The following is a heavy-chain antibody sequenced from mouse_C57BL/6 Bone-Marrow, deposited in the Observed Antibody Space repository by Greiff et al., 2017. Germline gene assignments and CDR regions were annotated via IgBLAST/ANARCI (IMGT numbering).Heavy chain of an antibody. J-gene: IGHJ3*01. Sequence: EVKLQQSGAELVRPGASVKLSCTASGFNIKDDYMHWVKQRPEQGLEWIGWIDPENGDTEYASKFQGKATITADTSSNTAYLQLSSLTSEDTAVYYCTTTTYYDGYYGRAYWGQGTLVTVSA. CDR2: IDPENGDT. D-gene: IGHD2-3*01. CDR1: GFNIKDDY. CDR3: TTTTYYDGYYGRAY. V-gene: IGHV14-4*01.